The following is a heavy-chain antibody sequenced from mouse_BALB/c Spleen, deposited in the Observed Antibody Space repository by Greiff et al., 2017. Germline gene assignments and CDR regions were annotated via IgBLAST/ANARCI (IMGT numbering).Heavy chain of an antibody. CDR3: ARRGSSYDYAMDY. J-gene: IGHJ4*01. Sequence: VQLKESGAELAKPGASVKMSCKASGYTFTSYWMHWVKQRPGQGLEWIGYINPSTGYTEYNQKFKDKATLTADKSSSTAYMQLSSLTSEDSAVYFCARRGSSYDYAMDYWGQGTSVTVSS. CDR1: GYTFTSYW. CDR2: INPSTGYT. D-gene: IGHD1-1*01. V-gene: IGHV1-7*01.